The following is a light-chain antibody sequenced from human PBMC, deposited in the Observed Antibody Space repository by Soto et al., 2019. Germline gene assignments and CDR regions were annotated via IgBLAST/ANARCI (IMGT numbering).Light chain of an antibody. Sequence: QSVLTQPASVSGSPGQSITISCTGTSSDIGGHNYVSWYQQHPGKAPKVLIYEVTDRPSGVSNRFSGSKSGNTASLTISGLQAEDEAEYYCSSYTNINTRACVFGTGTKLTVL. CDR1: SSDIGGHNY. CDR3: SSYTNINTRACV. V-gene: IGLV2-14*01. J-gene: IGLJ1*01. CDR2: EVT.